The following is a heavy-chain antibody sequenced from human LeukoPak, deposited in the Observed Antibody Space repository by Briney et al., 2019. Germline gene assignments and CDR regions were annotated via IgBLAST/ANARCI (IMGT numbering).Heavy chain of an antibody. CDR2: IKSKTDGGTT. D-gene: IGHD3-9*01. J-gene: IGHJ4*02. Sequence: PGRSLRLSCAASGFTFTNAWMNWVRQAPGPGPEWVGRIKSKTDGGTTDYAAPVKGRFTISRDASKNTLFLQMNSLKTEDTAVYYCTTGLSDILTGYPYWGQGTLVTVSS. CDR3: TTGLSDILTGYPY. V-gene: IGHV3-15*07. CDR1: GFTFTNAW.